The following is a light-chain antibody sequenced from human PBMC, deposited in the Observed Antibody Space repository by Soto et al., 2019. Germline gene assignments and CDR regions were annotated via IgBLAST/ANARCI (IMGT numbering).Light chain of an antibody. J-gene: IGKJ1*01. CDR1: QGISKW. CDR2: GAS. Sequence: DIQMTQSPSTLSASVGDRVTITCRASQGISKWLAWYQQKPGKAPKLLIYGASSLESGVPSRFSGSGSVTEFTLTITSLQHDDFASYFCQQYYNYDMWSFGQGTKV. V-gene: IGKV1-5*01. CDR3: QQYYNYDMWS.